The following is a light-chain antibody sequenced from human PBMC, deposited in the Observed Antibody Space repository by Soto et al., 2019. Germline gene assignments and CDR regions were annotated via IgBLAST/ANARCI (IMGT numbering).Light chain of an antibody. J-gene: IGLJ2*01. CDR2: DVS. Sequence: QSVLTQPASVSGSPGQSITISLTGTSSDVGGYNYVSWYQQHPGKAPKLMIYDVSNRPSGVSNRFSGSKSGNTASLTISGLQAEDEADYYCSSYTSSSTVVFGGGTQLTVL. CDR3: SSYTSSSTVV. CDR1: SSDVGGYNY. V-gene: IGLV2-14*01.